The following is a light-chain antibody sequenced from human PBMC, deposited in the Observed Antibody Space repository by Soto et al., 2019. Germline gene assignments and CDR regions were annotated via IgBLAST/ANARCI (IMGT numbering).Light chain of an antibody. CDR2: VAS. V-gene: IGKV1-39*01. Sequence: DIQMTQSPSSLSASVGDRVTITCRASQSISSYLNWYQQKPGKAPNLLIFVASSLQSGVPSRFSGSGSGTDFTLTISSLQPEDFATYFCQQSYTLPLTFGGGTKVDIK. J-gene: IGKJ4*01. CDR3: QQSYTLPLT. CDR1: QSISSY.